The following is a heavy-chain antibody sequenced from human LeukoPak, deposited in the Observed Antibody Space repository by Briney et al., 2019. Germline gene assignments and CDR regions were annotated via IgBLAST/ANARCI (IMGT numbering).Heavy chain of an antibody. V-gene: IGHV3-9*01. CDR1: GFTFDDYA. D-gene: IGHD3-22*01. Sequence: PGGSLRLSCAASGFTFDDYAMHWVRHAPGKGLEWVSGISWNSGSIGYADSVKGRFTISRDNAKNSLYLQMSSLRAEDTALYYCAKDSSSGRYYYYYMDVWGKGTTVTVSS. J-gene: IGHJ6*03. CDR3: AKDSSSGRYYYYYMDV. CDR2: ISWNSGSI.